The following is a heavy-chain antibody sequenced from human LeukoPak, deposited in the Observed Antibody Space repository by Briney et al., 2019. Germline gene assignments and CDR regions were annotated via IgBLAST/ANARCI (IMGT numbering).Heavy chain of an antibody. V-gene: IGHV3-23*01. CDR2: ITGGGEST. CDR3: AKNIRVQRLCGFNY. CDR1: GFTFEASA. Sequence: GGSLRLSCAASGFTFEASAMSSVRQAPGKGLEWVAVITGGGESTYYADSVKGRFTISRDNSKKTLFLQVNSLRAEDTAVYFCAKNIRVQRLCGFNYWGQGIVVTVSS. D-gene: IGHD2-2*01. J-gene: IGHJ4*02.